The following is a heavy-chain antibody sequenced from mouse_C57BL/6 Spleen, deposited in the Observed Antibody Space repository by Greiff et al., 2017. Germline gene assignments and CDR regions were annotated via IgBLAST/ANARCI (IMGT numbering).Heavy chain of an antibody. V-gene: IGHV1-15*01. CDR1: GYTFTDYE. Sequence: QVHVKQSGAELVRPGASVTLSCKASGYTFTDYEMHWVKQTPVHGLEWIGAIDPETGGTAYNQKFKGKAILTADKSSSTAYMELRSLTSEDSAVYYCTREDDYAMDYWGQGTSVTVSS. J-gene: IGHJ4*01. CDR3: TREDDYAMDY. CDR2: IDPETGGT.